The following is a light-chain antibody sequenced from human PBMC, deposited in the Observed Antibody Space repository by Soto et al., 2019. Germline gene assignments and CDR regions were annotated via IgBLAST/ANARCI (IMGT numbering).Light chain of an antibody. V-gene: IGLV2-8*01. CDR2: EVS. CDR3: CSYAGSYILYV. Sequence: QSALTQPPSASGSPGQSVTISCTGTSSDVGGYNYVSWYQQHPGKAPKLMIYEVSKRPSGVPDRFSGSKSGNTASLTVSGRQAQGEGDYYCCSYAGSYILYVLGTGTKGTVL. CDR1: SSDVGGYNY. J-gene: IGLJ1*01.